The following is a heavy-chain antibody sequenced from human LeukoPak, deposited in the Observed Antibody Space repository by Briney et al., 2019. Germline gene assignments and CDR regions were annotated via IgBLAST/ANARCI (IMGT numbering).Heavy chain of an antibody. CDR3: ARDRVSSSAGGNYYYMDV. V-gene: IGHV3-9*01. CDR1: GFTFDDYA. Sequence: GGSLRLSCAASGFTFDDYAMHWVRQAPGKGLEWVSGISWNSGSIGYADSVKGRFTISRDNAKNSLYLQMNSLRAEDTAVYYCARDRVSSSAGGNYYYMDVWGKGTTVTVS. J-gene: IGHJ6*03. D-gene: IGHD6-6*01. CDR2: ISWNSGSI.